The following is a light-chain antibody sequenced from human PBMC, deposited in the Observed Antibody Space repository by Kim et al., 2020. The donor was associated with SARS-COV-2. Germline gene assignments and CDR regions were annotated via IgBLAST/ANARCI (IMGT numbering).Light chain of an antibody. CDR3: QTWGTGTHVV. J-gene: IGLJ2*01. CDR2: LDMDGSH. V-gene: IGLV4-69*01. Sequence: VKLTCTLNSGHSSYTIAWHQQQPEKGPRYLMKLDMDGSHRKGDGIPDRFSGSSSGAERYLTISSLQSEDEAAYYCQTWGTGTHVVFGGGTQLTVL. CDR1: SGHSSYT.